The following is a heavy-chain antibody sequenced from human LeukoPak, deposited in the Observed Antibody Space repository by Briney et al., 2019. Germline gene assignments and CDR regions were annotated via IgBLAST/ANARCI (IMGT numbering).Heavy chain of an antibody. D-gene: IGHD6-13*01. J-gene: IGHJ3*02. Sequence: PSGTLSLTCTVSGGSISSYYWTWIRQPAGKGLEWIGRIYTSGSTNYNPSLQSRVTISVDTSKNQFSLKLSSVTAADTAVYYCARDFIEAASGAFDIWGQGTTVIVSS. CDR3: ARDFIEAASGAFDI. CDR1: GGSISSYY. V-gene: IGHV4-4*07. CDR2: IYTSGST.